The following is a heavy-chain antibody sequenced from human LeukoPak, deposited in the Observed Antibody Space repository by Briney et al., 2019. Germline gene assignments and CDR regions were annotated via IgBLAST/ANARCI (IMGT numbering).Heavy chain of an antibody. CDR2: ISYSGST. J-gene: IGHJ4*02. CDR3: ARATVGGLAY. Sequence: PETLSLTCTVSSPSLSTYYSSWIRHPPGKVLEWIGYISYSGSTNYNPSPKSRVTISVDTSKNQFSLNLSSVTAVDTAIYYCARATVGGLAYWGQGTLVTVSS. CDR1: SPSLSTYY. D-gene: IGHD1-26*01. V-gene: IGHV4-59*01.